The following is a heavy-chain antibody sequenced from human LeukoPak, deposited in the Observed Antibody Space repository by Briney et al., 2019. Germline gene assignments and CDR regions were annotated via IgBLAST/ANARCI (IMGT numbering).Heavy chain of an antibody. Sequence: AGGSLRLSCTSSGFTFGDYSMTWVRQPPGKGLEWIGEINHSGSTNYNPSLKSRVTISVDTSKNQFSLKLSSVTAADTAVYYCARRWGAAGSYYWGQGTLVTVSS. V-gene: IGHV4-34*01. CDR3: ARRWGAAGSYY. CDR1: GFTFGDYS. CDR2: INHSGST. J-gene: IGHJ4*02. D-gene: IGHD6-13*01.